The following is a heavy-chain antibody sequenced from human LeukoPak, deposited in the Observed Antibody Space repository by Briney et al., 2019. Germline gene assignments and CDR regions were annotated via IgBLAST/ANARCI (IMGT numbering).Heavy chain of an antibody. V-gene: IGHV3-53*01. CDR1: GFTVSSNY. CDR2: IYSGGRT. CDR3: ARSELGGDLMDV. D-gene: IGHD2-21*02. Sequence: GGSLRLSCAASGFTVSSNYMSWVRQAPGKGLEWVSVIYSGGRTFYADSVKGRFTISRDNSKNTVYLQMNSLRVEDTAVYYCARSELGGDLMDVWGQGTTVTVSS. J-gene: IGHJ6*02.